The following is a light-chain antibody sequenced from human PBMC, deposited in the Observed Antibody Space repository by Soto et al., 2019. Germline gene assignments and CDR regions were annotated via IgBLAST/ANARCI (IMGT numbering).Light chain of an antibody. CDR2: GND. Sequence: QSVLTQPPSASGTPGQRVTISCSGTTSNIGTNTVTWYQQLPGTAPNVLIFGNDRRPSGVPDRFSGTKSGTSASLAISGLQPEDEADYYCAVWDDNLNGVIFGGRTMVTVL. V-gene: IGLV1-44*01. J-gene: IGLJ2*01. CDR3: AVWDDNLNGVI. CDR1: TSNIGTNT.